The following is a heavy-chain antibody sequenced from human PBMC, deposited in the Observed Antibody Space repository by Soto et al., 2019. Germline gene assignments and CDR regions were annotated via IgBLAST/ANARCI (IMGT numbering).Heavy chain of an antibody. J-gene: IGHJ6*02. CDR3: TCIFSGGYGYGFYYYGMDV. CDR2: IYYSGST. Sequence: TLSLTSTITVSSISTTSFNWGRIPHPTRKGPEWIGSIYYSGSTYYNPSLKSRVTISVDTSKSQFSLKLSSVTAADTAVYYCTCIFSGGYGYGFYYYGMDVWGQGTTVTVSS. CDR1: VSSISTTSFN. D-gene: IGHD5-18*01. V-gene: IGHV4-39*01.